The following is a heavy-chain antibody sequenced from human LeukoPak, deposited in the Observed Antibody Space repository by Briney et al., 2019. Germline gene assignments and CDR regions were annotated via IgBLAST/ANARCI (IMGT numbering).Heavy chain of an antibody. Sequence: ASVKVSCKASGYTFSDFYIHWVRQAPGQGLEYVGWITPKSGDTYSPQRFQGRVTMTRDASISTAYMELSSLRSDDTAVYSCVRVRLADERAWAYWGQGTLVTVSS. CDR1: GYTFSDFY. CDR3: VRVRLADERAWAY. V-gene: IGHV1-2*02. CDR2: ITPKSGDT. J-gene: IGHJ4*02. D-gene: IGHD3-3*02.